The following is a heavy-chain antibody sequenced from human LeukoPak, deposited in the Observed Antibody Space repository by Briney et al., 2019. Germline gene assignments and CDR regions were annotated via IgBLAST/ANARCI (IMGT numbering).Heavy chain of an antibody. D-gene: IGHD5-18*01. CDR2: IYYTGST. V-gene: IGHV4-39*01. CDR1: VGSTSSSSYY. Sequence: PSETLSLTCTVSVGSTSSSSYYWSWVRQPPGKGLEWIGSIYYTGSTYYNPSLKSRVTISLDTSKNKFSLKLISVTAADTAVYYCARHRKVDTAGDYWGQGTLVTVSS. J-gene: IGHJ4*02. CDR3: ARHRKVDTAGDY.